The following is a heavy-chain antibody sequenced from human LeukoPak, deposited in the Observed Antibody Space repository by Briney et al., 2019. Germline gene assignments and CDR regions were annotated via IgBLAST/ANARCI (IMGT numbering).Heavy chain of an antibody. D-gene: IGHD3-9*01. J-gene: IGHJ4*02. Sequence: EASVKVSCKASGYTFTSYYMHWVRQAPGQGLEWMGVINPSGGSTSYAQKFQGRVTMTRDTSTSTVYMELSSLRSEDTAAYYCASAPRYDIRGFDYWGQGTLVTVSS. V-gene: IGHV1-46*01. CDR3: ASAPRYDIRGFDY. CDR2: INPSGGST. CDR1: GYTFTSYY.